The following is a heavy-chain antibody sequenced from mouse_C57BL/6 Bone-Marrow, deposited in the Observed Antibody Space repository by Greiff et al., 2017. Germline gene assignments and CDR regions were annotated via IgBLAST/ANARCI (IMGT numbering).Heavy chain of an antibody. CDR2: IHPSDSDT. V-gene: IGHV1-74*01. J-gene: IGHJ2*01. CDR1: GYTFTSYW. D-gene: IGHD1-1*01. CDR3: AIGCTVLDY. Sequence: VQLQQSGAELVKPGASVKVSCKASGYTFTSYWMHWVKQRPGQGLEWIGRIHPSDSDTNYNQKLKGKATLTGDKSSSTAYMQLSSLTSDDSAVYNCAIGCTVLDYWGQGTTLTVSS.